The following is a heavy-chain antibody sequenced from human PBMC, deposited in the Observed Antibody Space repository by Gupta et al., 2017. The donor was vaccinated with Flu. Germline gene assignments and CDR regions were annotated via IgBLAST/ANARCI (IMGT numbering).Heavy chain of an antibody. CDR3: ARSITMVRLLPDY. CDR2: INPNSGGT. CDR1: GYTFTGYY. J-gene: IGHJ4*02. Sequence: QVQLVQSGAEVKKPGASVKVSCKASGYTFTGYYMHWVRQAPGQGLEWMGWINPNSGGTNYAQKFQGRVTLTRDTSISTAYMELSRLRSDDTAVYYWARSITMVRLLPDYWGQGTLVTVSS. D-gene: IGHD3-10*01. V-gene: IGHV1-2*02.